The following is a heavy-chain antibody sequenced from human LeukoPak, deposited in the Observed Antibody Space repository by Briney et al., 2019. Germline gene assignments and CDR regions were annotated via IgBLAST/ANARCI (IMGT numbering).Heavy chain of an antibody. D-gene: IGHD3-22*01. CDR1: GFTFSSYS. V-gene: IGHV3-21*01. CDR2: ISSSSSYI. J-gene: IGHJ4*02. CDR3: ARALNDSSGYYYVGDY. Sequence: GGSLRLSCAASGFTFSSYSMNWVRQAPGKGLEWVSSISSSSSYIYYADSVKGRFTISRDNAKNPLYLQMNSLRAEDTAVYYCARALNDSSGYYYVGDYWGQGTLVTVSS.